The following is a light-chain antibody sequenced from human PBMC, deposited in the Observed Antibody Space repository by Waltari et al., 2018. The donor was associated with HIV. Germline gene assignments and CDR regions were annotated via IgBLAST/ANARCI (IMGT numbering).Light chain of an antibody. CDR3: QQYDNLPYT. Sequence: DIQMTQSPSSLSASVGDRVTITCQTRQDISNYLNWYQRKPGKTPKFLIYDASNLETGVPSRFSGSGSGTDFTFTISSLQPEDIATYYCQQYDNLPYTFGQGTKLEI. CDR2: DAS. V-gene: IGKV1-33*01. CDR1: QDISNY. J-gene: IGKJ2*01.